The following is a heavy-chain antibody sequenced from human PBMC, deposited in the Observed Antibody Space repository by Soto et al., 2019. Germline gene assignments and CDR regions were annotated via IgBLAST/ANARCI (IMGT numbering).Heavy chain of an antibody. D-gene: IGHD3-22*01. V-gene: IGHV3-23*01. CDR1: GFSFNTYA. J-gene: IGHJ4*02. Sequence: EVQLLESGGGLVQPGGSLRLSCAASGFSFNTYAMSWVRQAPGKGLEWVSAVSSDGVSTYYADSVKGRFTISRDNSRNTLYLQVNSLRVEDTAIYYCAKVPESFYDSNGYYFDYWGQGTLVTVSS. CDR2: VSSDGVST. CDR3: AKVPESFYDSNGYYFDY.